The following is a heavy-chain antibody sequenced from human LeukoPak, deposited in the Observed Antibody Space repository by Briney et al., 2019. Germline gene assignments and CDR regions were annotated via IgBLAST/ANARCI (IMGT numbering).Heavy chain of an antibody. J-gene: IGHJ5*02. D-gene: IGHD3-9*01. V-gene: IGHV1-18*01. CDR2: ISAYNGNT. CDR3: ARGYDILTGYRWFDP. CDR1: GYTFTSYG. Sequence: ASVKVSCKASGYTFTSYGISWVRQAPGQGLEWMGWISAYNGNTNYAQKLQGRVTTTTDTSTSTAYMELRSLRSDDTAVYYCARGYDILTGYRWFDPWGQGTLVTVSS.